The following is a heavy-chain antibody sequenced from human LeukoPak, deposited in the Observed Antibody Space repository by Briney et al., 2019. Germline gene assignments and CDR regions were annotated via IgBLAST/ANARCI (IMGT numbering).Heavy chain of an antibody. V-gene: IGHV1-69*04. CDR3: ARGVTMATTGFHGSEYYGMDV. J-gene: IGHJ6*02. Sequence: GASVKVSCKASGGTFSSYAISWVRQAPGQGLEWMGRIIPILGIANYAQKFQGRVTITADKSASTAYMELSSLRSEDTAVYYCARGVTMATTGFHGSEYYGMDVWGQGTTVTVSS. D-gene: IGHD5-24*01. CDR2: IIPILGIA. CDR1: GGTFSSYA.